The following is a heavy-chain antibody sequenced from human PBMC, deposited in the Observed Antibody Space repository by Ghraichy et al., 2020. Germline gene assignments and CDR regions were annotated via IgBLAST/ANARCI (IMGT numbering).Heavy chain of an antibody. CDR2: INHSGST. CDR1: GGSFSGYY. V-gene: IGHV4-34*01. J-gene: IGHJ3*01. Sequence: SETLSLTCAVYGGSFSGYYWSWIRQPPGKGLEWIGEINHSGSTNYNPSFKSRVTISVDTSKNQSSLKLSTVTAADTAVYYCARYLYCGSTSCSSGDAFDFWGQGTMVTVSS. CDR3: ARYLYCGSTSCSSGDAFDF. D-gene: IGHD2-2*01.